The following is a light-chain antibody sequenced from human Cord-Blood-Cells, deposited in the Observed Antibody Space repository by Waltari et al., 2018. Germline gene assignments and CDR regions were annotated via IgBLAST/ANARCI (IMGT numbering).Light chain of an antibody. CDR3: HQRSSLPHP. V-gene: IGKV6-21*02. Sequence: EIVLTQSPDFQSVTPKEKVTITCRASQSIGRSLHSYQQKPDQSPKLLVKYASHSISGVPSRFSGSGYGTDFTLTINRLAAEAAAPYYCHQRSSLPHPFGGGTKVEIK. CDR1: QSIGRS. CDR2: YAS. J-gene: IGKJ4*01.